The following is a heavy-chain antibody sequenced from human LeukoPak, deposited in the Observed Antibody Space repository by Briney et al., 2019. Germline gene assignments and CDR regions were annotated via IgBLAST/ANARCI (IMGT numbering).Heavy chain of an antibody. V-gene: IGHV4-59*01. CDR2: IYYSGST. D-gene: IGHD2-21*02. J-gene: IGHJ4*02. Sequence: SETLSLTCTVSGGSISSYYWSWIRQPPGKGLEWIGYIYYSGSTHYNPSLKSRVTISVDTSKNQFSLKLSSVTAADTAVYYCARGRGGDYEHWGQGTLVTVSS. CDR3: ARGRGGDYEH. CDR1: GGSISSYY.